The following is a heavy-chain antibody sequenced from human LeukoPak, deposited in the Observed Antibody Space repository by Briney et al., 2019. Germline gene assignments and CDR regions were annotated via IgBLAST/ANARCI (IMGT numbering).Heavy chain of an antibody. CDR1: GYTFTNDY. Sequence: ASVKVSCKASGYTFTNDYINWVRQAPGQGLEWLGWINPNSGDTNYAQKFQGRVTMTRDTSISTAYMDLSSLRSDDTAVYYCARETSLAYWGQGTLVTVSS. CDR3: ARETSLAY. J-gene: IGHJ4*02. D-gene: IGHD3-3*02. CDR2: INPNSGDT. V-gene: IGHV1-2*02.